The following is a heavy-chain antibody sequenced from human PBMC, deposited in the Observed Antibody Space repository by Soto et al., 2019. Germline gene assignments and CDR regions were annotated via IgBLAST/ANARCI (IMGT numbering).Heavy chain of an antibody. J-gene: IGHJ4*02. CDR2: IVVGSGNT. CDR1: GFTFTSSA. CDR3: AADPLPYYYDSSGYLYY. Sequence: ASVKVSCKASGFTFTSSAMQWVRQARGQRLEWIGWIVVGSGNTNYAQKFQERVTITRDMSTSTAYMELSSLRSEDTAVYYCAADPLPYYYDSSGYLYYWGQGTLVTVSS. D-gene: IGHD3-22*01. V-gene: IGHV1-58*02.